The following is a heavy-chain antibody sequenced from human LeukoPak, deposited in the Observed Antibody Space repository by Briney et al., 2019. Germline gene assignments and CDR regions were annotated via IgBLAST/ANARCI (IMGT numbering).Heavy chain of an antibody. V-gene: IGHV4-39*01. CDR3: ARHGEGTRYDGFDY. CDR2: IYYSGSA. J-gene: IGHJ4*02. Sequence: SSETLSLTCTVSGGSISSSSYYWGWIRQPPGKGLEWIGSIYYSGSAYYNPSLKSRVTISVDTSKNQFSLKLSSVTAADTAVYYCARHGEGTRYDGFDYWGQGTLVTVSS. D-gene: IGHD5-12*01. CDR1: GGSISSSSYY.